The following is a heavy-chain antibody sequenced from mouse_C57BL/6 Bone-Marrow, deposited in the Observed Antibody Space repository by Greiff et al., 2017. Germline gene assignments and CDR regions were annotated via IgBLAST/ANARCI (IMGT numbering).Heavy chain of an antibody. D-gene: IGHD2-4*01. CDR2: ISSGGSYT. V-gene: IGHV5-6*01. CDR1: GFTFSSYG. J-gene: IGHJ3*01. CDR3: ARHGYDYAWFAY. Sequence: EVQLVESGGDLVKPGGSLKLSCAASGFTFSSYGMSWVRQTPDKRLEWVATISSGGSYTYYPDSVKGRFTISRDNAKNPMYLQMSSLKSEDTAMYYCARHGYDYAWFAYWGQGTLVTVSA.